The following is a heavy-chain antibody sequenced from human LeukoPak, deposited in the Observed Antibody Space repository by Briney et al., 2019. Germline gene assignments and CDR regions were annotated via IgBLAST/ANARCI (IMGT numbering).Heavy chain of an antibody. D-gene: IGHD2-8*01. CDR2: INSDGSST. CDR1: GFTFSSYW. V-gene: IGHV3-74*01. J-gene: IGHJ5*02. Sequence: LTGGSLRLSCAASGFTFSSYWMHWVRQAPGKGLVWVSRINSDGSSTSYADSVKGRFTISRDNAKNTLYLQMNSLRAEDTAVYYCARDPAWIVLMVYEYGEGWFDPWGQGTLVTVSS. CDR3: ARDPAWIVLMVYEYGEGWFDP.